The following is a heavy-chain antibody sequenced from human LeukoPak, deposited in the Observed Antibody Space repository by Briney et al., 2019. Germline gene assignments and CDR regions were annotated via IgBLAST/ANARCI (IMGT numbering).Heavy chain of an antibody. D-gene: IGHD1-1*01. Sequence: SETLSPTCAVYGGSFSRYYWSWIRQSPGKGLEWIAEINHRGDTNYNPSVKSRVTISVDTSKNQFSLKVTSLTAADTAVYFCARGPTISETVYFDYWGQGTLVTVS. CDR2: INHRGDT. V-gene: IGHV4-34*01. CDR1: GGSFSRYY. J-gene: IGHJ4*02. CDR3: ARGPTISETVYFDY.